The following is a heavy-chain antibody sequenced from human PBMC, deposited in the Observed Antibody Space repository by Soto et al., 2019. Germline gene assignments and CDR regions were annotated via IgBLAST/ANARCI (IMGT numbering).Heavy chain of an antibody. D-gene: IGHD3-10*01. CDR1: GGSFSSYT. J-gene: IGHJ6*02. CDR3: SILLSSGYYCGMDV. V-gene: IGHV1-69*02. CDR2: IIPILGIA. Sequence: GASVKVSCKDSGGSFSSYTISWGRQAPGQGLEWMGRIIPILGIANYAQKFKGRVTITADKSTSTAYMELSSLRSEDTFVYFCSILLSSGYYCGMDVWGQGTTVTVSS.